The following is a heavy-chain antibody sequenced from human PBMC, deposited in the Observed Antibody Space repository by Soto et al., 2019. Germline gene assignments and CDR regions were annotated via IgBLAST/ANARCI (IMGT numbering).Heavy chain of an antibody. Sequence: SETLSLTCIVSGGSITRRSSYWAWIRQPPGKGLEWVGTFYDGNTYHNPSLRSRITIAVDTSKDQFSLKLNSVAAADTAFYYCATTGGLAVGGSFDYWGQGMLVTVSS. J-gene: IGHJ4*02. V-gene: IGHV4-39*01. D-gene: IGHD3-16*01. CDR3: ATTGGLAVGGSFDY. CDR2: FYDGNT. CDR1: GGSITRRSSY.